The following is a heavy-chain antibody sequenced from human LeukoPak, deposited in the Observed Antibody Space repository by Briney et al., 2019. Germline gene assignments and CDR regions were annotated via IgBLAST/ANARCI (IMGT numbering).Heavy chain of an antibody. V-gene: IGHV4-4*09. CDR2: INNIGST. CDR1: GDSINTSY. CDR3: ARLVEYTTGWYRSYHFDY. Sequence: SETLSLTCRVSGDSINTSYWSWIRQPPGQALEWIGYINNIGSTNYNPSLKSRVTMSVDTSEKQFSLQLTSVTAADTALYYCARLVEYTTGWYRSYHFDYWDQGTLVTVSS. J-gene: IGHJ4*02. D-gene: IGHD6-19*01.